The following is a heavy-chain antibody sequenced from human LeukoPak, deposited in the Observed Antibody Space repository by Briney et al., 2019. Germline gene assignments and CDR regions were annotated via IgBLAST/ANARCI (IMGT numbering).Heavy chain of an antibody. Sequence: SETLSLTCAVYGGSFSGYYWSWIRQPPGKGLEWIGEINHSGSTNYNPSLKSRVTISVDTSKNHFSLKLSSVTAADTAVYYCARARYYYDSSGYNSKYYYYMDVWGKGTTVTVSS. CDR3: ARARYYYDSSGYNSKYYYYMDV. J-gene: IGHJ6*03. CDR1: GGSFSGYY. V-gene: IGHV4-34*01. CDR2: INHSGST. D-gene: IGHD3-22*01.